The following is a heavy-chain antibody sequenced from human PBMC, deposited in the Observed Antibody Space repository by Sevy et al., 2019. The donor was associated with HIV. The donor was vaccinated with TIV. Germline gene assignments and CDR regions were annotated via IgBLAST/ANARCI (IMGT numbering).Heavy chain of an antibody. Sequence: GGSLRLSCAASGFTFSSYSMNWVRQAPGKGLEWVSSISSSSSYIYYADSVKGRFTISRDNAKNSLYLQMNSLRAEDTAVYYCAREGGLWFGELTGAIDIWGQGTMVTVSS. D-gene: IGHD3-10*01. J-gene: IGHJ3*02. CDR1: GFTFSSYS. CDR2: ISSSSSYI. CDR3: AREGGLWFGELTGAIDI. V-gene: IGHV3-21*01.